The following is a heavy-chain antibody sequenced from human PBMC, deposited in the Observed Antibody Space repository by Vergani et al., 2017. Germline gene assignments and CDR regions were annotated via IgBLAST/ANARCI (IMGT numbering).Heavy chain of an antibody. J-gene: IGHJ4*02. V-gene: IGHV3-21*01. CDR3: ARYSGSYYPLDY. CDR1: GFTFSSYS. CDR2: ISSSSSYI. Sequence: EVQLVESGGGLVKPGGSLRLSCAASGFTFSSYSMNWVRQAPGKGLEWVSSISSSSSYIYYADSVKGRFTISRDNAKNSLYLQMNSLRAEDTAVYYCARYSGSYYPLDYWGQGTLVTVSS. D-gene: IGHD1-26*01.